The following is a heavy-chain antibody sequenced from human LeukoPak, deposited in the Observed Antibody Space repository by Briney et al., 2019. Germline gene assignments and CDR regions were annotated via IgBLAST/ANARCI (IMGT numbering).Heavy chain of an antibody. V-gene: IGHV3-23*01. CDR1: GGSISSSSYY. J-gene: IGHJ4*02. CDR3: AKGPLTEVAGTTWDY. D-gene: IGHD6-19*01. Sequence: ETLSLTCTVSGGSISSSSYYWGWIRQPPGKGLEWVSGISGSGGNTYYADSVKGRFTISRDNSKNTLYLQMNSLRAEDMALYYCAKGPLTEVAGTTWDYWGQGTLVTVSS. CDR2: ISGSGGNT.